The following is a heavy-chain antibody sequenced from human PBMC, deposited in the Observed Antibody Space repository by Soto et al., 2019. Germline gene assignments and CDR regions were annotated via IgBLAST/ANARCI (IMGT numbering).Heavy chain of an antibody. Sequence: QEQLVESGGGVVLPGRSLRLSCAASGFTFNTFGMHWVRQAPGKGLEWVAVISYDGSDKHYSDSVRGRFTISRDNSMNTLYLQMNSLRTEDTAVYYCAKSPNFYCSSYHCYKYYFDYWGQGTLVTVSS. CDR2: ISYDGSDK. CDR3: AKSPNFYCSSYHCYKYYFDY. V-gene: IGHV3-30*18. D-gene: IGHD2-2*01. CDR1: GFTFNTFG. J-gene: IGHJ4*02.